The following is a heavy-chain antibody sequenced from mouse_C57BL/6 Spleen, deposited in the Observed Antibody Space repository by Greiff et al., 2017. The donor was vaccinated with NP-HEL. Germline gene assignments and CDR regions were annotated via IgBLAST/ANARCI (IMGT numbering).Heavy chain of an antibody. V-gene: IGHV5-17*01. CDR2: ISSGSSTI. CDR3: SGKSYYGNYVYAMDY. CDR1: GFTFSDYG. Sequence: EVQGVESGGGLVKPGGSLKLSCAASGFTFSDYGMHWVRQAPEKGLEWVAYISSGSSTIYYADTVKGRFTISRDNAKNTRFLQMTRLRSEDTAMYYCSGKSYYGNYVYAMDYWGQGTSVTVSS. J-gene: IGHJ4*01. D-gene: IGHD2-10*01.